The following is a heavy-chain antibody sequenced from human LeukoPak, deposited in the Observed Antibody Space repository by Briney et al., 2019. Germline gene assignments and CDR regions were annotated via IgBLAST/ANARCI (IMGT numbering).Heavy chain of an antibody. CDR2: IYYSGTT. Sequence: SETLSLTCTVSGGSISSSSYSWGWIRQPPGKGLEWIGSIYYSGTTYYNPSLKSRVTISVDTSKIQFSLKLSSVAATDTAVYFCARLRFDFWSGYTHPYFDYWRQGTLVTVSS. CDR1: GGSISSSSYS. V-gene: IGHV4-39*01. J-gene: IGHJ4*02. D-gene: IGHD3-3*01. CDR3: ARLRFDFWSGYTHPYFDY.